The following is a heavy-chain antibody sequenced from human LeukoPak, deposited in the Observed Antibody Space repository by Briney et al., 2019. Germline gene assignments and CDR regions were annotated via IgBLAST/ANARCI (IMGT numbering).Heavy chain of an antibody. D-gene: IGHD3-22*01. Sequence: PGGSLRLSCAASGFTFSSYWMSWVRQAPGKGLERVANIKQDGSEKYYVDSVKGRFTISRDNAKNSLYLQMNSLRAEDTAVYYCARVGHDSSGYRPNDAFDIWGQGTMVTVSS. CDR2: IKQDGSEK. CDR1: GFTFSSYW. V-gene: IGHV3-7*01. CDR3: ARVGHDSSGYRPNDAFDI. J-gene: IGHJ3*02.